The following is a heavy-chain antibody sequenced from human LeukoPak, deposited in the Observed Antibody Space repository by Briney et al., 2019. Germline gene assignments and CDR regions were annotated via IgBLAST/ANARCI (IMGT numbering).Heavy chain of an antibody. J-gene: IGHJ4*02. CDR2: IYYSGST. CDR1: GGSISSYY. Sequence: SETLSLTCTVSGGSISSYYWSWIRQPPGKGLEWIGYIYYSGSTNYNPSLKSRVTMSVDTSKNQLSLRLKSVTAADTAVYYCARDDVDTPPFDYLGQGTLVTVSS. CDR3: ARDDVDTPPFDY. V-gene: IGHV4-59*12. D-gene: IGHD5-18*01.